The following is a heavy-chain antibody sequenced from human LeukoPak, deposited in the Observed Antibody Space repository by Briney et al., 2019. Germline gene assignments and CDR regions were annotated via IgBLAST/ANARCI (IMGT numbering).Heavy chain of an antibody. D-gene: IGHD1-26*01. V-gene: IGHV1-46*01. CDR3: ARDNSVGDIAWWFDP. CDR2: INPTGTAT. J-gene: IGHJ5*02. CDR1: GYTFINHW. Sequence: ASVKVSCKASGYTFINHWMHWVRQAPGQGLEWVGLINPTGTATLYAQKFQGRITLTRDMSATTDYMELSSLTSEDTAVYYCARDNSVGDIAWWFDPWGQGTLVTVSS.